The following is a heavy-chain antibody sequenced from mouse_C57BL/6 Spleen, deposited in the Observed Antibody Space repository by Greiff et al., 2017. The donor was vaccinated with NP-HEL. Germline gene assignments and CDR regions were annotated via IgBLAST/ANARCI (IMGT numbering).Heavy chain of an antibody. J-gene: IGHJ4*01. CDR1: GYTFTSYW. CDR2: IYPGSGST. Sequence: VQLQQPGAELVKPGASVKMSCKASGYTFTSYWITWVKQRPGQGLEWIGDIYPGSGSTNYNEKFKSKATLTVDTSSSTAYMQLSSLTSEDSAVYYCARRGYSNYAFYYAMDYWGQGTSVTVSS. CDR3: ARRGYSNYAFYYAMDY. D-gene: IGHD2-5*01. V-gene: IGHV1-55*01.